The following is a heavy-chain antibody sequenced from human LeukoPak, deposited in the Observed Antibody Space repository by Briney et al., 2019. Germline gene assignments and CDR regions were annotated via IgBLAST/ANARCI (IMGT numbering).Heavy chain of an antibody. CDR2: IYHSRST. V-gene: IGHV4-38-2*02. J-gene: IGHJ4*02. D-gene: IGHD3-9*01. CDR1: GYSISSGYY. Sequence: SETLSLTCTVSGYSISSGYYWGWIRQPPGKGLEWIGSIYHSRSTYYNPSLKSRVTISVDTSKNQFSLKLSSVTAADTAVYYCASKRVVLTGYYGHWGQGTLVTVSS. CDR3: ASKRVVLTGYYGH.